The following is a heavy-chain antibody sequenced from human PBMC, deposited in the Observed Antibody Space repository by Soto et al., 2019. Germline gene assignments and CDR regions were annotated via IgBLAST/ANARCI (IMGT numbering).Heavy chain of an antibody. CDR2: ISGSGCST. Sequence: GGSLRLSCAASGFTFSSYAMSWVRQAPGKGLEWVSAISGSGCSTYYADSVKGRFTISRDNSKNTLYLQMNSLRAEDTAVYYCAKAEDVDIVATIKAFDIWGQGTMVTVSS. CDR1: GFTFSSYA. CDR3: AKAEDVDIVATIKAFDI. D-gene: IGHD5-12*01. J-gene: IGHJ3*02. V-gene: IGHV3-23*01.